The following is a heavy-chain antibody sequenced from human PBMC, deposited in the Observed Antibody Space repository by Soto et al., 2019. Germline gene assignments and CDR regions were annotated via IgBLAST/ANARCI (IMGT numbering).Heavy chain of an antibody. CDR1: EFTFSDYY. CDR2: ISTTGSAT. J-gene: IGHJ6*02. Sequence: QVQLVESGGGLVKPGGSLRLSCAASEFTFSDYYMSWIRQAPGKGLEWVSYISTTGSATYYADSVKGRFTISRDNGKNSLYLQMNSLKADDTAVYYCARGGQLDASYNYNGMDVWGQGTTVTVSS. CDR3: ARGGQLDASYNYNGMDV. V-gene: IGHV3-11*01. D-gene: IGHD3-16*01.